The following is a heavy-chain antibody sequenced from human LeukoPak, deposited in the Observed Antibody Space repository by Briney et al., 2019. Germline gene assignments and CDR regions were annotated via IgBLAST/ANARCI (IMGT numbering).Heavy chain of an antibody. J-gene: IGHJ4*02. V-gene: IGHV4-34*01. CDR3: ARDGGHSYGLWF. D-gene: IGHD5-18*01. CDR1: GGSFSGYY. CDR2: INHSGST. Sequence: PSETLSLTCAVYGGSFSGYYWSWIRQPPGKGLEWIGEINHSGSTNYNPSLKSRVTISVDTSKNQFSLKLSSVTAADTAVYYCARDGGHSYGLWFGGQGTLVTVPS.